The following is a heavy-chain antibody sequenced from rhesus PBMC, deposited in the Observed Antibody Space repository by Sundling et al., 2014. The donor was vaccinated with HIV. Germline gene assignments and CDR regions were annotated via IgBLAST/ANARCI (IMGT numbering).Heavy chain of an antibody. V-gene: IGHV4-173*01. CDR3: ARVKSGPFSLRFDS. D-gene: IGHD2-21*01. J-gene: IGHJ4*01. CDR1: GGSISSNY. Sequence: QVELQESGPGLVKPSETLSLTCAVSGGSISSNYWSWIRQPPGKGLEWIGRLSGSGGSTDYKSSLKSRVTISTDTSKNQFSLRLRSLTAADTAVYYCARVKSGPFSLRFDSWGQGVLVTVSS. CDR2: LSGSGGST.